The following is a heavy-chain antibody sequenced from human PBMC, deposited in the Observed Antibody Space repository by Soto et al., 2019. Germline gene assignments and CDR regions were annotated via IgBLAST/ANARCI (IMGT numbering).Heavy chain of an antibody. D-gene: IGHD6-13*01. Sequence: ASVKVSCKASGYTFTGYYMHWVRQAPGQGLEWMGWINPNSGGTNYAQKFQGWVTMTRDTSISTAYMELSRLRSDDTAVYYCARVGAAAGFGLGHGMDVWGQGTTVTVSS. CDR2: INPNSGGT. CDR3: ARVGAAAGFGLGHGMDV. CDR1: GYTFTGYY. J-gene: IGHJ6*02. V-gene: IGHV1-2*04.